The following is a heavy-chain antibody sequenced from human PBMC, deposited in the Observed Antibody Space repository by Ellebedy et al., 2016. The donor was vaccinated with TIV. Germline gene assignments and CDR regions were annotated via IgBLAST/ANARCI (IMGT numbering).Heavy chain of an antibody. CDR1: GGSISSSSYY. V-gene: IGHV4-39*07. CDR2: INHSGST. Sequence: MPSETLSLTCTVSGGSISSSSYYRSWIRQPPGKGLEWIGEINHSGSTNYNPSLKSRVTISVDTSKNQFSLKLSSVTAADTAVYYCARGKGTMVRGKHGMDVWGQGTTVTVSS. J-gene: IGHJ6*02. D-gene: IGHD3-10*01. CDR3: ARGKGTMVRGKHGMDV.